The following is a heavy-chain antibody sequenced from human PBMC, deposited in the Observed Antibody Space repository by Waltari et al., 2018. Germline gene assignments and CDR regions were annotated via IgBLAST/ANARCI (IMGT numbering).Heavy chain of an antibody. CDR3: ARLGAEARLAPYYFDY. D-gene: IGHD1-26*01. V-gene: IGHV1-2*06. J-gene: IGHJ4*02. CDR2: INPNSGGT. Sequence: QVQLVQSGAEVKKPGASVKVSCKASGYTFTGYYMHWVRQAPGQGLEWMGRINPNSGGTNYAQKFQGRVTMTRDTSISTAYMELSRLRSDDTAVYYCARLGAEARLAPYYFDYWGQGTLVTVSS. CDR1: GYTFTGYY.